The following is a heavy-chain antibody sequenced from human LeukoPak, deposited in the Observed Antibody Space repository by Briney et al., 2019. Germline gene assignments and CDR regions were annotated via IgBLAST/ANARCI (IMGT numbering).Heavy chain of an antibody. Sequence: SETLSLTCTVSGGSISSGGYYWSWIRQHPGKGLEWIGYIYYSGSTYYNPSLKSRVTISVDTSKNQFSLKLSSVTAADTAVYYLARRRWGSYRYPYNWFDPWGQGTLVTVSS. D-gene: IGHD3-16*02. CDR3: ARRRWGSYRYPYNWFDP. CDR2: IYYSGST. CDR1: GGSISSGGYY. J-gene: IGHJ5*02. V-gene: IGHV4-31*03.